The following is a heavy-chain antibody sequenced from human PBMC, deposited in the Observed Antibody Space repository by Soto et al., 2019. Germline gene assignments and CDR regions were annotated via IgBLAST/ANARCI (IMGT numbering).Heavy chain of an antibody. V-gene: IGHV3-15*01. J-gene: IGHJ6*03. CDR2: IKSKTDGGTT. Sequence: EVQLVESGGGLVKPGGSLRLSCAASGFTFSNAWMSWVRQAPGKGLEWVGRIKSKTDGGTTDYAAPVKGRFTISRDDSKNTLYLQMNSLKTEDTAVYYCTTVPHPQSLGYCSGGSCPGAHYMDVWGKGTTVTVSS. CDR1: GFTFSNAW. CDR3: TTVPHPQSLGYCSGGSCPGAHYMDV. D-gene: IGHD2-15*01.